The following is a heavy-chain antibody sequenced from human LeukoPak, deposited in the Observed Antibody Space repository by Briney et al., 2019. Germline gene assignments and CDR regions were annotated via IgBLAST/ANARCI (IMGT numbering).Heavy chain of an antibody. CDR3: ARQAMTTASS. Sequence: PGGSLRLSCAASGFTFSSCAMSWVRQAPGKGLEWVSSISSSSSYIYYADSVKGRFTISRDNAKNSLYLQMNSLRAEDTAVYYCARQAMTTASSWGQGTLVTVSS. CDR1: GFTFSSCA. CDR2: ISSSSSYI. V-gene: IGHV3-21*01. D-gene: IGHD4-17*01. J-gene: IGHJ5*02.